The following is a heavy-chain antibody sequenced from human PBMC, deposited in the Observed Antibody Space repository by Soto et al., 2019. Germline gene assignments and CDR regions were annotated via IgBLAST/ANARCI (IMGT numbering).Heavy chain of an antibody. Sequence: QVQLVQSGAEVKKPASSVKVSCKASGGTFNNYPITWVRQGPGEGLEWMGGSIPIFGTANYAQNFQGRVTISVDESTSTAYMELSSLRSEDTAVYYCARGRGYSGDDHYYYFDMDVWGQGTTVTVSS. J-gene: IGHJ6*02. CDR2: SIPIFGTA. V-gene: IGHV1-69*01. D-gene: IGHD5-12*01. CDR3: ARGRGYSGDDHYYYFDMDV. CDR1: GGTFNNYP.